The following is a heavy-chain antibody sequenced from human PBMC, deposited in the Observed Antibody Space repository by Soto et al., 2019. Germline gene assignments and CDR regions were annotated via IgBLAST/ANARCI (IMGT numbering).Heavy chain of an antibody. CDR1: GGSFSGYY. Sequence: PSETLSLTCAVYGGSFSGYYWSWIRQPPGKGLEWIGEINHSGSTNYNPSLKSRVTISVDTSKNQFSLKLSSVTAADTAVYYCARRKDFWSGYYMVNWFDPWGQGTLVTVS. J-gene: IGHJ5*02. CDR2: INHSGST. CDR3: ARRKDFWSGYYMVNWFDP. V-gene: IGHV4-34*01. D-gene: IGHD3-3*01.